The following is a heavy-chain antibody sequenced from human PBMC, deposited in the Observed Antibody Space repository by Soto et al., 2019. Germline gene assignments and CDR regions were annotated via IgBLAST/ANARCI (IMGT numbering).Heavy chain of an antibody. CDR2: IIPILGIA. V-gene: IGHV1-69*02. D-gene: IGHD3-10*01. Sequence: SVKVSCKASGSTFSSYTISWVRQAPGQGLEWMGRIIPILGIANYAQKFQGRVTITADKSTSTAYMELSSLRSEDTAVYYCARSLRSLRGSYDYWGQGTLVTVSS. CDR1: GSTFSSYT. J-gene: IGHJ4*02. CDR3: ARSLRSLRGSYDY.